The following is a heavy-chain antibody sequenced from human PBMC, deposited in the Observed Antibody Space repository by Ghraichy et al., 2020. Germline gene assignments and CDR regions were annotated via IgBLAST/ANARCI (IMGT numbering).Heavy chain of an antibody. V-gene: IGHV3-48*02. D-gene: IGHD6-6*01. J-gene: IGHJ6*02. CDR1: GFTFSSYS. CDR3: ARDTAARPFYYGMDV. CDR2: ISSSSTI. Sequence: GESLNISCAASGFTFSSYSMNWVRQAPGKGLEWVSYISSSSTIYYADSVKGRFTISRDNAKNSLYLQMNSLRDEDTAVYYCARDTAARPFYYGMDVWGQGTTVTVSS.